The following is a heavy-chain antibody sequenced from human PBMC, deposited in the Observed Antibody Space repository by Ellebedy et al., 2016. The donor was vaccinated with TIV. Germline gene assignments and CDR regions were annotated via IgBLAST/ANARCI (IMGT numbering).Heavy chain of an antibody. J-gene: IGHJ4*02. CDR2: MNPNSGNT. D-gene: IGHD3-22*01. V-gene: IGHV1-8*01. Sequence: AASVKVSCKASGYTFTSYDINWVRQATGQGLEWMGWMNPNSGNTGYAQKFQGRVTMTRNTSISTAYMELSSLRSEDTAVYNCARGYYYDSSGYPTASLEYYFDYWGQGTLVTVSS. CDR3: ARGYYYDSSGYPTASLEYYFDY. CDR1: GYTFTSYD.